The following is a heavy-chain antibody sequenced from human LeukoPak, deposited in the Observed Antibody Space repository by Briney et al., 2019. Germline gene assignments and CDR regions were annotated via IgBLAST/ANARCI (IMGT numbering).Heavy chain of an antibody. CDR1: GFTFSSYA. J-gene: IGHJ4*02. D-gene: IGHD3-9*01. CDR2: ISGRGGST. CDR3: AKDVRYFDWLLFYYFDY. Sequence: QPGGSLRLSCAASGFTFSSYAMSWVRQAPGKGLEWVSAISGRGGSTYYADSVKGRFTISRDNSKNTLYLQMNSLRAEDTAVYYCAKDVRYFDWLLFYYFDYWGQGTLVTVSS. V-gene: IGHV3-23*01.